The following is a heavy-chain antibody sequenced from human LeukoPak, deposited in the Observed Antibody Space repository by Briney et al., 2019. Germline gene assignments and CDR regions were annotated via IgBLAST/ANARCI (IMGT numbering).Heavy chain of an antibody. D-gene: IGHD2-2*01. J-gene: IGHJ6*02. Sequence: GESLKISCKGSGYSFTSYWIGWVRQMPGKGLEWMGIIYPGDSDTRYSPSFQGQVTISADKSISTAYLQWSSLKASDTAMYYCARHACSSTSPTPYYYYGMDVWGQGTTVTVSS. CDR3: ARHACSSTSPTPYYYYGMDV. CDR1: GYSFTSYW. CDR2: IYPGDSDT. V-gene: IGHV5-51*01.